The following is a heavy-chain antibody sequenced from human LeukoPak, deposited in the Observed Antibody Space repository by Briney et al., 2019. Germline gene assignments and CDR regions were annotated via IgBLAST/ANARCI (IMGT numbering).Heavy chain of an antibody. J-gene: IGHJ4*02. CDR1: GGSIISSSHY. D-gene: IGHD6-13*01. Sequence: PSETLSLTCTVSGGSIISSSHYWAWIRQPPGKGLEWIGSIYYNGGTFYSPSLKSRASISVDTSKNQFSLKLSSVTAADTSVYFCAREGASAADYWGQGTLVTVSS. CDR3: AREGASAADY. V-gene: IGHV4-39*01. CDR2: IYYNGGT.